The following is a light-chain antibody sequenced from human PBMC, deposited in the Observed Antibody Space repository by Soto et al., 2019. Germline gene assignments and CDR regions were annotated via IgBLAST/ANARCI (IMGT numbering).Light chain of an antibody. CDR2: GAS. J-gene: IGKJ2*01. CDR3: QQYDSSPV. Sequence: EIVLTQSPGTLSLSPGERATLSCRASQSVSNSYLAWYQQKPGQAPRLVIYGASSRATGIPDRFSDSGSGTDFTLTVSRLESEDFAVYYCQQYDSSPVFGQGTKLEI. V-gene: IGKV3-20*01. CDR1: QSVSNSY.